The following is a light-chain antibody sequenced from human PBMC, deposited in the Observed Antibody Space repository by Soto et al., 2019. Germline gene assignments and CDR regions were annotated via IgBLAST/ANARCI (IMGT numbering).Light chain of an antibody. CDR2: DNY. Sequence: QSVLTQPPSVSAAPGQRVTISCSGGSSNIGSNYVSWYQQLPGTAPKLLIYDNYKRPSGIPDRFSGSTSGTSATLAIAGLQTGDEADYYCDSWDNSLSVVLFGGGTKLTVL. CDR3: DSWDNSLSVVL. J-gene: IGLJ2*01. V-gene: IGLV1-51*01. CDR1: SSNIGSNY.